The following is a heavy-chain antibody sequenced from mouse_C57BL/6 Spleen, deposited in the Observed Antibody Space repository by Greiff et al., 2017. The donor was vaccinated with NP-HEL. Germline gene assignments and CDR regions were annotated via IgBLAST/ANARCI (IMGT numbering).Heavy chain of an antibody. CDR2: INPGSGGT. CDR3: ARAGKNDAMDY. V-gene: IGHV1-54*01. Sequence: QVQLQQSGAELVRPGTSVKVSCKASGYAFTNYLIAWVKQRPGQGLEWIGVINPGSGGTNYNEKFKGKATLTADKSSSTAYMQLSSLTSEDAAVYFCARAGKNDAMDYWGQGTSVTVSS. CDR1: GYAFTNYL. J-gene: IGHJ4*01.